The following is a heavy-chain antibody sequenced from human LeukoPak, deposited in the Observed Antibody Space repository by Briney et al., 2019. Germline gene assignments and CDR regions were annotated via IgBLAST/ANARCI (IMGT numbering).Heavy chain of an antibody. CDR2: ISSSGSTI. CDR3: ASSDSGWFDY. D-gene: IGHD6-19*01. J-gene: IGHJ4*02. V-gene: IGHV3-48*03. CDR1: GFTFSSYE. Sequence: PGGSLRLSCAASGFTFSSYEMNWVRQAPGKGREWVSYISSSGSTIYYADSVKGRFTISRDNAKNSLYLQMNSLRAEDTAVYYCASSDSGWFDYWGQGTLVTVSS.